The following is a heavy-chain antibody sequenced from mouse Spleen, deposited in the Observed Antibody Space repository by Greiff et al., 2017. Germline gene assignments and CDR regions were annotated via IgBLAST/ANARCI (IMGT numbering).Heavy chain of an antibody. D-gene: IGHD1-1*01. Sequence: QVQLQQPGAELVMPGASVKLSCKASGYTFTSYWMHWVKQRPGQGLEWIGEIDPSDSYTNYNQKFKGKATLTVDKSSSTAYMQLSSLTSEDSAVYYCAREIYYGSSLDYWGQGTTLTVSS. V-gene: IGHV1-69*01. CDR2: IDPSDSYT. CDR3: AREIYYGSSLDY. CDR1: GYTFTSYW. J-gene: IGHJ2*01.